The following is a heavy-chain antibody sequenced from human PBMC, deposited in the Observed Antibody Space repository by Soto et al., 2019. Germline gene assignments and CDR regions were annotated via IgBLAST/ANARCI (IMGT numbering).Heavy chain of an antibody. D-gene: IGHD3-10*01. J-gene: IGHJ4*02. Sequence: PSETLSLTCTVSGGSISSSSYYWGWIRQPPGKGLEWIGSIYYSGGTYYNPSLKSRVTISVDTSKNQFSLKLSSVTAADTAVYYCASFGELLANFDYWGQGTLVTVSS. CDR3: ASFGELLANFDY. CDR2: IYYSGGT. CDR1: GGSISSSSYY. V-gene: IGHV4-39*01.